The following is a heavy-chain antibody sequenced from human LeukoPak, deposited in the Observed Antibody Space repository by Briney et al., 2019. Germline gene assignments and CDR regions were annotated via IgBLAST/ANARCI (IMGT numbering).Heavy chain of an antibody. J-gene: IGHJ3*02. CDR1: GGFISSSSYY. CDR2: IYYSAST. V-gene: IGHV4-39*07. CDR3: TRVAFGDHFDI. D-gene: IGHD3-10*01. Sequence: MPSETLSLTCTVSGGFISSSSYYWGWIRQPPGKGLEWIGSIYYSASTYYHPSLKSRVTISVDTSKNQFSLKLSSVTAADTAVYYCTRVAFGDHFDIWGQGTMVTVSS.